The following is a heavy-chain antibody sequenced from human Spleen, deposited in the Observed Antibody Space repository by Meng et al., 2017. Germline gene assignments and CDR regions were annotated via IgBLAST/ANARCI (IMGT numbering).Heavy chain of an antibody. CDR3: AAGPLYYYGRSGYYGSGY. V-gene: IGHV5-51*01. J-gene: IGHJ4*02. CDR2: VYPGDSDT. D-gene: IGHD3-22*01. Sequence: KVSCKGSGYSFTNYWIGWVRQMPGKGLEWMGIVYPGDSDTRYRPSFQGQVTISADKSISTAYLQWSSLKASGTAMYFCAAGPLYYYGRSGYYGSGYWGQGTLVTVSS. CDR1: GYSFTNYW.